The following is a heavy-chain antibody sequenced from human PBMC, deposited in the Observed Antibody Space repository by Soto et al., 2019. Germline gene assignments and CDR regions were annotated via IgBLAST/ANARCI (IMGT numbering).Heavy chain of an antibody. Sequence: QVQLVQSGAEVKKPGSSVKVSCKASGGTFSNHAINWVRQAPGQGLEWMGRIIPIFTTTNYAQKFQGRFTITADESTIPAYMELSSLKNDDTAVYYCAREVAADGTFREDVFDIWGQGTLVTVSS. V-gene: IGHV1-69*12. D-gene: IGHD6-13*01. CDR3: AREVAADGTFREDVFDI. CDR2: IIPIFTTT. CDR1: GGTFSNHA. J-gene: IGHJ3*02.